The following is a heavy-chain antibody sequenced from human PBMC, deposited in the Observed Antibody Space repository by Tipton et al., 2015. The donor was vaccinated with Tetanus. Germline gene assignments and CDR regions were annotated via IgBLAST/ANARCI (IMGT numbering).Heavy chain of an antibody. V-gene: IGHV4-39*01. D-gene: IGHD4-17*01. CDR1: GGSISDKKYY. CDR2: IYFEGST. J-gene: IGHJ5*02. Sequence: GLVKPSETLSLTCSVSGGSISDKKYYWGWIRQAPGKGLEWLASIYFEGSTYYSPSLKSRLAIDVDTSQNLFSLILTSVTAADTAVYYCARHLYGYWFDPWGQGALVTVSS. CDR3: ARHLYGYWFDP.